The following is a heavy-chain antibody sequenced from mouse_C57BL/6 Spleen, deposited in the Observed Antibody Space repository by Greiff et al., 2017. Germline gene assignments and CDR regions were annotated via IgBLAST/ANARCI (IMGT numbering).Heavy chain of an antibody. CDR2: IDPETGGT. V-gene: IGHV1-15*01. Sequence: VKLQESGAELVRPGASVTLSCKASGYTFTDYEMHWVKQTPVHGLEWIGAIDPETGGTAYNQKFKGKAILTADKSSSTAYMELRSLTSEDSAVYYCTREDGNYFDYWGQGTTLTVSS. D-gene: IGHD2-1*01. CDR3: TREDGNYFDY. CDR1: GYTFTDYE. J-gene: IGHJ2*01.